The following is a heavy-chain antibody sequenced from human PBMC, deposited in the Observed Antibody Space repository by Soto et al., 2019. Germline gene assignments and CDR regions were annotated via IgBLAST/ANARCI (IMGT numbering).Heavy chain of an antibody. D-gene: IGHD2-21*01. J-gene: IGHJ6*02. Sequence: ELQLVETGGGLNQTGGSLRLSCAASGFSISSNYIAWVRQPPGKGLEWVSTTFSGGNTEYAASVKGRCSISRDNYKNTLYLQMDNLRVEDTAVYYCARKPPSAIQGWAFGMDVWGQGTTVSVSS. CDR2: TFSGGNT. V-gene: IGHV3-53*02. CDR3: ARKPPSAIQGWAFGMDV. CDR1: GFSISSNY.